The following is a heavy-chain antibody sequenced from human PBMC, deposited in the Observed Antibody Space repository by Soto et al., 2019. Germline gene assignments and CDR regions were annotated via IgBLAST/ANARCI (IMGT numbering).Heavy chain of an antibody. CDR1: GLTFSDYS. Sequence: GFLILSCAASGLTFSDYSMSLIRQAPGKGLEWVSYISSSGSTINYADSVKGRFTISRDNAKNSLYLQMNSLRAEDTAVYYCARVRYYFDYWGQGSLVTVYS. J-gene: IGHJ4*02. CDR2: ISSSGSTI. D-gene: IGHD3-10*01. CDR3: ARVRYYFDY. V-gene: IGHV3-11*01.